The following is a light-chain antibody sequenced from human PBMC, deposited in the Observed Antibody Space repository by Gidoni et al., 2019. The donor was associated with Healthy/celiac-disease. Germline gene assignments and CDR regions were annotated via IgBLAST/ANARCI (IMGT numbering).Light chain of an antibody. CDR3: QVWDRSSDHVV. V-gene: IGLV3-21*02. Sequence: SYVLTQPPSVSVAPGQTARITWGGNNIGSKSVHWYQQKPGQAPVLVVYDDSDRPSGIPERFSGSNSGNTATLTISRVEAGDEADDYCQVWDRSSDHVVFGGGTKLTVL. CDR2: DDS. J-gene: IGLJ2*01. CDR1: NIGSKS.